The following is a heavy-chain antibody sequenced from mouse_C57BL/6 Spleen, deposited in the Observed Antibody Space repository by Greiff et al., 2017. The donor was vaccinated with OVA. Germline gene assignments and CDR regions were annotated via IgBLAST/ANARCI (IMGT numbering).Heavy chain of an antibody. CDR2: ISSGGSSP. CDR1: GFTFSSYG. V-gene: IGHV5-6*01. Sequence: EVQLVESGGDLVKPGGSLKLSCAASGFTFSSYGMSWVRPTPDKRLEWVATISSGGSSPYYPDSVKGRFTISRDNAKNTLYRQMSSLKSKDTAMDYCAKHGELGYYFDYWGQGTTLTVSS. J-gene: IGHJ2*01. CDR3: AKHGELGYYFDY. D-gene: IGHD4-1*01.